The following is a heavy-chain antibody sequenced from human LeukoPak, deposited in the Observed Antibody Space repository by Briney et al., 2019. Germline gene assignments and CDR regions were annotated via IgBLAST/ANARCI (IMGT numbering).Heavy chain of an antibody. CDR2: IYYSGST. J-gene: IGHJ6*02. V-gene: IGHV4-39*01. CDR3: ARLVAYSYGMDA. Sequence: SETLSLTCTVSGGSISSSSYYWGWIRQPPGKGLEWIGSIYYSGSTYYNPSLKSRVTISVDTSKNQFSLKLSSVTAADTAVYYCARLVAYSYGMDAWGQGTTVTVSS. CDR1: GGSISSSSYY.